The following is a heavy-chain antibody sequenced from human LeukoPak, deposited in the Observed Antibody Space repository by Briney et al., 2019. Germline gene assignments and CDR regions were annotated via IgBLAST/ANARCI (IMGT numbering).Heavy chain of an antibody. CDR3: AREYRLGSGWSYYFDY. CDR2: IYSGGST. Sequence: ETLSLTCTVSGGSISSYYWSWIRQPPGKGLEWVSVIYSGGSTYYADSVKGRFTISRDNSKNTLYLQMNSLRAEDTAVYYCAREYRLGSGWSYYFDYWGQGTLVTVSS. D-gene: IGHD6-19*01. V-gene: IGHV3-66*01. J-gene: IGHJ4*02. CDR1: GGSISSYY.